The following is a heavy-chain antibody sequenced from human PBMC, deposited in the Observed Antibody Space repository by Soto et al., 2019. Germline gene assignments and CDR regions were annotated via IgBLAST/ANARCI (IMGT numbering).Heavy chain of an antibody. Sequence: GGSLRLSCAASGFTFSSYGMHWVRQAPGKGLEWVAVIWYDGSNKYYADSVKGRFTISRDNSKDTLYLQMNSLRAEDTAVYYCARDVSSARRARAASDYWGQGTLVTVSS. V-gene: IGHV3-33*01. CDR3: ARDVSSARRARAASDY. J-gene: IGHJ4*02. CDR1: GFTFSSYG. CDR2: IWYDGSNK. D-gene: IGHD3-22*01.